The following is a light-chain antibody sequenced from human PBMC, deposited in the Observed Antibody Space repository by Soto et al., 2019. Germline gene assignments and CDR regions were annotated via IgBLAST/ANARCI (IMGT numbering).Light chain of an antibody. CDR2: DAS. V-gene: IGKV1-5*01. J-gene: IGKJ5*01. CDR3: QHRSRGPIT. Sequence: DIQMTQSPSTLPASVGDRVTITCRASQSLSSWLAWYQQRPGKAPRALIYDASKWEGGVPYRISGDGSGTDFTLTIGRLEPEDFAAYYCQHRSRGPITFGQGTRLEIK. CDR1: QSLSSW.